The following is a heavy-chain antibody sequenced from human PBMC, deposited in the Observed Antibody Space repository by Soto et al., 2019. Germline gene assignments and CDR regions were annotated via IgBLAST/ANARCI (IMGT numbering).Heavy chain of an antibody. CDR1: GFTFSSYA. D-gene: IGHD2-15*01. V-gene: IGHV3-23*01. J-gene: IGHJ4*02. Sequence: GGSLRLSCAASGFTFSSYAMSWVRQAPGKGLEWVSAISGSGGSTYYADSVKGRFTISRDNSKNTLYLQMNSLRAEDTAVYYCAKDGRYCSGGSCLLEGHFDYWGQGTLVTVSS. CDR2: ISGSGGST. CDR3: AKDGRYCSGGSCLLEGHFDY.